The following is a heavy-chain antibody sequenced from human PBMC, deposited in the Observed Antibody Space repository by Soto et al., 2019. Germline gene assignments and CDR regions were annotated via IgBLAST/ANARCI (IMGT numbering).Heavy chain of an antibody. CDR3: AKNFIPRSPDLYLDS. D-gene: IGHD3-16*01. J-gene: IGHJ4*02. Sequence: PGGSLRLSCAASGFTFSSYAMHWVRQAPGKGLEWVAVISYDGSYKSYEDSVKGRFTISRDNYKNTLHLQMDSLRAEDTAVYYCAKNFIPRSPDLYLDSWGQGTLGTVSS. CDR2: ISYDGSYK. CDR1: GFTFSSYA. V-gene: IGHV3-30*18.